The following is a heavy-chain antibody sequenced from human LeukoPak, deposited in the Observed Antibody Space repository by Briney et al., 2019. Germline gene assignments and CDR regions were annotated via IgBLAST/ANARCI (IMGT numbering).Heavy chain of an antibody. V-gene: IGHV3-11*04. J-gene: IGHJ4*02. Sequence: GGSLRLSCAASGFTFSDYYMSWIRQAPGKGLEWVSYISSSGSTIYYADSVKGRFTISRDNAKNSLYLQMNSLRAEDTAVYYCARARRITMVRGVIDYWGQGTLVTVSS. CDR1: GFTFSDYY. CDR2: ISSSGSTI. CDR3: ARARRITMVRGVIDY. D-gene: IGHD3-10*01.